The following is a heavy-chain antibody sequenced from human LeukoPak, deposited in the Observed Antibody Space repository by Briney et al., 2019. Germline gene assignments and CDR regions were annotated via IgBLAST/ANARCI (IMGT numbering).Heavy chain of an antibody. V-gene: IGHV4-59*01. CDR1: GGSLSSYY. Sequence: PSETLSLTCPVSGGSLSSYYWSWIRQPPGKGLEWIGYIYYSESTNYNPPLKSQVTISEHTPKTQSSLKRSSVSPANTALYTCPGFSPNTGLFDPWGQGTLVTVSS. CDR3: PGFSPNTGLFDP. CDR2: IYYSEST. J-gene: IGHJ5*02. D-gene: IGHD1-14*01.